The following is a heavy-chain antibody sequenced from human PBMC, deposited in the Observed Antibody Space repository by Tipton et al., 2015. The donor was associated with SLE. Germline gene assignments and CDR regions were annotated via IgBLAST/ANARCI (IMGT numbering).Heavy chain of an antibody. J-gene: IGHJ2*01. CDR1: GGSISSYY. V-gene: IGHV4-59*12. CDR2: IYYSGST. CDR3: ARGGRRDFDL. D-gene: IGHD1-26*01. Sequence: GLVKPSETLSLTCTVSGGSISSYYWSWIRQPPGKGLEWIGYIYYSGSTNYNPSLKSRVTISVDTSKNQFSLKLSSVTAADTAVYYCARGGRRDFDLWGRGTLVTVSS.